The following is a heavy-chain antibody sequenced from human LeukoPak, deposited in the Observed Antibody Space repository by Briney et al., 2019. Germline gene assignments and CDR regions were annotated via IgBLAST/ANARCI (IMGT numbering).Heavy chain of an antibody. J-gene: IGHJ4*02. CDR2: IYYSGST. V-gene: IGHV4-59*01. CDR3: ARVSGAGQFDY. Sequence: SETLSLTCTVSGGSISSYYWSWIRQPPGKGLEWIGYIYYSGSTNYNPSLESRVTISVDTSKNQFSLKLSSVTAADTAVYYCARVSGAGQFDYWGQGTLVTVSS. CDR1: GGSISSYY.